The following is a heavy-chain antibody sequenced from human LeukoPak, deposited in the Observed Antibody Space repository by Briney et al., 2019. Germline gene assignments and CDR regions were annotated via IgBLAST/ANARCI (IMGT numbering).Heavy chain of an antibody. V-gene: IGHV3-48*04. CDR2: ISNSGTTI. CDR1: GFTFSSYS. J-gene: IGHJ3*02. Sequence: GGSLRLSCAASGFTFSSYSMNWVRQAPGKGLEWVSYISNSGTTIYYADSVKGRFTISRDNAKNSLYLQTNSLRVEDTAVYYCARDQRHDAFDIWGQGTMVTVSS. CDR3: ARDQRHDAFDI.